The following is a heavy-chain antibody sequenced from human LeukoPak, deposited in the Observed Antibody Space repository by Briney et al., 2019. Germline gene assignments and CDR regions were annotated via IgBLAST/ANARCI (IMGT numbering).Heavy chain of an antibody. Sequence: GSLRLSCAASGFTFSSYAMHWVRQAPGKGLEWVAVISYDGSNKYHADSVKGRFTISRDNSKNTLYLQMNSLRAEDTAVYYCARVGVQWYSSSSCDYWGQGTLVTVSS. V-gene: IGHV3-30-3*01. CDR2: ISYDGSNK. CDR1: GFTFSSYA. J-gene: IGHJ4*02. CDR3: ARVGVQWYSSSSCDY. D-gene: IGHD6-6*01.